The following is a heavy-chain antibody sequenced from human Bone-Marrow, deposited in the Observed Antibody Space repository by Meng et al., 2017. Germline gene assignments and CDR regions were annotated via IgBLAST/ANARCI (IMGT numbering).Heavy chain of an antibody. Sequence: GESLKISCAVSGVSFSDSDIHWVRQASGKGLEWVGRIGGRPKSYAAAYAAPVRGRFTISRDDSRNTAYLQMNSLRAEDTAVYYCARSPTYYYDSSGYYPYYYYYGMDVWGQGTTVTVSS. CDR1: GVSFSDSD. V-gene: IGHV3-73*01. CDR2: IGGRPKSYAA. D-gene: IGHD3-22*01. J-gene: IGHJ6*02. CDR3: ARSPTYYYDSSGYYPYYYYYGMDV.